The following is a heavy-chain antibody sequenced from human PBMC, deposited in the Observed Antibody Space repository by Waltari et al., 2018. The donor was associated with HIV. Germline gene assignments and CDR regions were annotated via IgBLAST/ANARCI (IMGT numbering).Heavy chain of an antibody. CDR3: ARESEPVLRYFDWLPSYYGMDV. CDR2: ISSSSSYI. CDR1: GLTFSSYS. D-gene: IGHD3-9*01. J-gene: IGHJ6*02. V-gene: IGHV3-21*01. Sequence: EVQLVESGGGLVTPGGSLRLSCAASGLTFSSYSMNWVRQATGTGTEWVPSISSSSSYIYYADSVKGRFTISRDNAKNSLYLQMNSLRAEDTAVYYCARESEPVLRYFDWLPSYYGMDVWGQGTTVTVSS.